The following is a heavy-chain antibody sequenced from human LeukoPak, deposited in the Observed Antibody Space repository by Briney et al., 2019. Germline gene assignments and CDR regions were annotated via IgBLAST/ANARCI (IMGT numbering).Heavy chain of an antibody. CDR2: IIPIFGTA. CDR1: GGTFSSYA. D-gene: IGHD6-13*01. CDR3: ARAARRVAAAGTGVGY. J-gene: IGHJ4*02. Sequence: SVKVSCKASGGTFSSYAISWVRQAPGQGLEWMGGIIPIFGTANYAQKFQGRVTITADKSTSTVYMELSSLRSEDTAVYYCARAARRVAAAGTGVGYWGQGTLVTVSS. V-gene: IGHV1-69*06.